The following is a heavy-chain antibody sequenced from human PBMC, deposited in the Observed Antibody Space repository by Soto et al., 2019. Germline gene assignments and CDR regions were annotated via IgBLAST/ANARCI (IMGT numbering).Heavy chain of an antibody. CDR1: WDSVSSNSAA. Sequence: SQTRSLTCAISWDSVSSNSAAWNWIRQSPSRGLEWLGRTYYRSKWYNDYAVSVKSRITINPDTSKNQFSLQLNSVTPEDTAVYYCARDRTTYYDIFTGWAGSNYYYGMDVWGQGTTVTVSS. D-gene: IGHD3-9*01. CDR3: ARDRTTYYDIFTGWAGSNYYYGMDV. J-gene: IGHJ6*02. V-gene: IGHV6-1*01. CDR2: TYYRSKWYN.